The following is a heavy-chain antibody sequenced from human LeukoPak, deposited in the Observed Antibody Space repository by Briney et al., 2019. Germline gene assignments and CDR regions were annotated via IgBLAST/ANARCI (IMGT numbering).Heavy chain of an antibody. CDR3: AKDRDSSGYPLYFDY. V-gene: IGHV3-21*04. CDR2: ISSSGTYI. J-gene: IGHJ4*02. Sequence: GGSLRLSCAASGFTFSSYSMNWVRQAPGKGLEWVSSISSSGTYIYYPDSVKGRFTISRDNAKNSLYLQMNSLRAEDTAVYYCAKDRDSSGYPLYFDYWGQGTLVTVSS. D-gene: IGHD3-22*01. CDR1: GFTFSSYS.